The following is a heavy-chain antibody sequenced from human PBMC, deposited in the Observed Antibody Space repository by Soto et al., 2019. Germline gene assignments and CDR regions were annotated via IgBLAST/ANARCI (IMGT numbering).Heavy chain of an antibody. V-gene: IGHV3-23*01. CDR2: ISGSGGGS. D-gene: IGHD3-10*01. Sequence: EVQLLESGGGLVQPGGSLRLSCAASGFTFSSYALNWVRQAPGKGLEWVSSISGSGGGSYYADSVKGRFTISRDNSKNTLYLQMNSLRAEDTALYYCAKRMVPTRRDYFHYWGQGTLVTVSS. J-gene: IGHJ4*02. CDR3: AKRMVPTRRDYFHY. CDR1: GFTFSSYA.